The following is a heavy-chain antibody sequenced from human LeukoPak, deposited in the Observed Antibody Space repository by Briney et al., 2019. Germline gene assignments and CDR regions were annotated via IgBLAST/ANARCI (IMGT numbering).Heavy chain of an antibody. J-gene: IGHJ4*02. D-gene: IGHD4-11*01. CDR3: ATGPHLSATVTTIAYFDY. CDR1: GFTFSSYA. CDR2: ICSNGGST. V-gene: IGHV3-64D*06. Sequence: GGSLRLSCSASGFTFSSYAMHWVRQAPGKGLEYVSAICSNGGSTYYADSVKGRFTISRDNSKNTLYLQMSSLRPEDTAVYYCATGPHLSATVTTIAYFDYWGQGTLVTVSS.